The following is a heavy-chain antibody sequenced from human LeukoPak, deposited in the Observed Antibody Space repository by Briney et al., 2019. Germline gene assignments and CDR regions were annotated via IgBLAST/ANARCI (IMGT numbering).Heavy chain of an antibody. CDR2: IYYTGST. Sequence: PSETLSLTCTVSSGSISSSTYYWGWIRQPPGKGLEWIGTIYYTGSTYYNPSLKSRVTISVDTSKNQFSLKLSSVTAADTAVYYCARENCSGGSCYSIYYYYYMDVWGKGTTVTVSS. V-gene: IGHV4-39*07. J-gene: IGHJ6*03. D-gene: IGHD2-15*01. CDR1: SGSISSSTYY. CDR3: ARENCSGGSCYSIYYYYYMDV.